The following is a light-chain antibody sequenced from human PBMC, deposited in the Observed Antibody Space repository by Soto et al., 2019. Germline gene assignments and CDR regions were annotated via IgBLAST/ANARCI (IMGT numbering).Light chain of an antibody. V-gene: IGKV1-39*01. CDR1: QSISNY. Sequence: DIQMTQSPSSLSASVGDRVTITCRASQSISNYLNWFQQKPGKAAKLLIYTASSLHSGVPSRFSGSGSGTEFPLTVPSLQPEDFAKFCRQQSDSSPPTFGQGTRLEIK. J-gene: IGKJ5*01. CDR3: QQSDSSPPT. CDR2: TAS.